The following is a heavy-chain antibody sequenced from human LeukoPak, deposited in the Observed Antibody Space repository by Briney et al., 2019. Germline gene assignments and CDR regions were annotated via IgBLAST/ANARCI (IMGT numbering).Heavy chain of an antibody. CDR2: IIPIFGTA. J-gene: IGHJ5*02. V-gene: IGHV1-69*13. CDR1: GGTFSSYA. Sequence: SVKVSCKASGGTFSSYAISWVRQAPGQGLEWMGGIIPIFGTANYAQKFQGRVTITADESTSTAHMELSSLRSEDTAVYYCAREGYDYVWGSYRRNWFDPWGQGTLVTVSS. D-gene: IGHD3-16*02. CDR3: AREGYDYVWGSYRRNWFDP.